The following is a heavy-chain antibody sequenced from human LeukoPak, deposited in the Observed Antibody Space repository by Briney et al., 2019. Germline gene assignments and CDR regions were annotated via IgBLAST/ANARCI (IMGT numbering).Heavy chain of an antibody. D-gene: IGHD6-19*01. Sequence: GGSLRLSCAASGFTFSSYAMSWVRQAPGKGLEWVSAISGSGGSTYYADSVKGRFTISRDNSKNALYLQVNSLRAEDTAVYYCARYSSDYFDYWGQGTLVTVSS. V-gene: IGHV3-23*01. CDR2: ISGSGGST. CDR3: ARYSSDYFDY. J-gene: IGHJ4*02. CDR1: GFTFSSYA.